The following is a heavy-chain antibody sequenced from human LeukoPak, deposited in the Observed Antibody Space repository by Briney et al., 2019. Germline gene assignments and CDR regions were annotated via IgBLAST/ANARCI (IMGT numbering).Heavy chain of an antibody. D-gene: IGHD3-22*01. J-gene: IGHJ6*03. V-gene: IGHV4-34*01. Sequence: SETLSLTCAVYGGSFSGYYWTWIRQAPGKGLEWIGEINPSGRISYNPSLKSRLTISVDASKNQFSLNLRSLTAADTAVYYCARGRQEVSMIVVVMTAVSYYLDVWGKGATVTVS. CDR3: ARGRQEVSMIVVVMTAVSYYLDV. CDR1: GGSFSGYY. CDR2: INPSGRI.